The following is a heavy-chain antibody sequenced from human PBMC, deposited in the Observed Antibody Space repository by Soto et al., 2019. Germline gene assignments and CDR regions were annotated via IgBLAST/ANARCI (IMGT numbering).Heavy chain of an antibody. J-gene: IGHJ6*02. Sequence: VGSLRLSCAASGFTFSSYEMNWVRQAPGKGLEWVSYISSSGSTIYYADSVKGRFTISRDNAKNSLYLQMNSLRAEDTAVYYCARGAAAGTYYYYGMDVWGQGTTVTVSS. CDR3: ARGAAAGTYYYYGMDV. D-gene: IGHD6-13*01. V-gene: IGHV3-48*03. CDR2: ISSSGSTI. CDR1: GFTFSSYE.